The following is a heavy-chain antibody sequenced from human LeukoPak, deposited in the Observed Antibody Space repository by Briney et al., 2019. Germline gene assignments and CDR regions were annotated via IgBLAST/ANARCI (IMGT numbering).Heavy chain of an antibody. CDR3: ARNPGYGYSDY. J-gene: IGHJ4*02. CDR2: IYYSGST. CDR1: GGSISSYY. D-gene: IGHD5-18*01. Sequence: SETLSLTCTVSGGSISSYYWSWIRQPPGKGLEWIGYIYYSGSTNYNPSLKSRVTISVDTSKNQFSLKLSSVTAADTAVYYCARNPGYGYSDYWGQGTLVTVSS. V-gene: IGHV4-59*08.